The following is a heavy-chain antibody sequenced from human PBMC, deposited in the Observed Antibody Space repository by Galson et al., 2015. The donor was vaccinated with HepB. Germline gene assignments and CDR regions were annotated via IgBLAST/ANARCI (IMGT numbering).Heavy chain of an antibody. V-gene: IGHV3-23*01. CDR2: ISGSGGST. J-gene: IGHJ5*02. CDR3: AKVLPYDFWSGYGNWFDP. CDR1: GLTFSSYA. Sequence: SLRLSCAASGLTFSSYAMSWVRQAPGKGLEWVSAISGSGGSTYYANSVKGRFTISRDNSKNTLYLQMNSLRAEDTAVYYCAKVLPYDFWSGYGNWFDPWGQGTLVTVSS. D-gene: IGHD3-3*01.